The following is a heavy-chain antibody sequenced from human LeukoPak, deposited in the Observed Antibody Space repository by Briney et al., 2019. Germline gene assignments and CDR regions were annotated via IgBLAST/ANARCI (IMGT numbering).Heavy chain of an antibody. D-gene: IGHD1-26*01. CDR3: ARDRGVGATNY. V-gene: IGHV3-21*01. CDR2: ISSSSSYI. CDR1: GFTFSSYS. J-gene: IGHJ4*02. Sequence: GGSLRLSCAASGFTFSSYSMNWVRQAPGKGLEWVSSISSSSSYIYYADSVKGRFTISRDNAKNSLYLQMSSLRAEDTAVYYCARDRGVGATNYWGQGTRVTVSS.